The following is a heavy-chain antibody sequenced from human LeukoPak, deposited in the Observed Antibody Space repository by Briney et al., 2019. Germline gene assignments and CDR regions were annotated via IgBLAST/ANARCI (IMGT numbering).Heavy chain of an antibody. J-gene: IGHJ4*02. CDR1: GFTFSSYA. CDR3: AKGEGIPSSSWYCFDY. CDR2: LSGSGGST. Sequence: PGGSLRLSCAASGFTFSSYAMSWVRQAPGKGLEWVSGLSGSGGSTYYADSVKGRFTVSRDNSKNTLYLQMNSLRAEDMAVYYCAKGEGIPSSSWYCFDYWGQGTLVTVSS. D-gene: IGHD6-13*01. V-gene: IGHV3-23*01.